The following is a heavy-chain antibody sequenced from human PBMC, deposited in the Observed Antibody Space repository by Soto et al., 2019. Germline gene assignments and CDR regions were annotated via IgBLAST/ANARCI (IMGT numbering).Heavy chain of an antibody. CDR1: GYNFTRFG. D-gene: IGHD6-13*01. J-gene: IGHJ6*02. CDR2: MGAHSGHT. Sequence: QFQLVKSGAEVKKPGASVKVSCKASGYNFTRFGISWVRQAPGHGLEWMGWMGAHSGHTRQAQKFRGRLTTTTDATINTAFIDLMSMSSDDTALYCWGREGQQLAQEDYYQFDGMDVCGQGTTVIVSS. CDR3: GREGQQLAQEDYYQFDGMDV. V-gene: IGHV1-18*01.